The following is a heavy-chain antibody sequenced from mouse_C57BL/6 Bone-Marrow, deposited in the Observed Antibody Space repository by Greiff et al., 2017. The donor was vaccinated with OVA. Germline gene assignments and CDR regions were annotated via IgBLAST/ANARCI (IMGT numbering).Heavy chain of an antibody. V-gene: IGHV5-12*01. CDR2: ISNGGGST. Sequence: DVQLVESGGGLVQPGGSLKLSCAASGFTFSDYYMYWVRQTPEKRLEWVAYISNGGGSTYYPDTVKGRFTISRDNAKNTLYLQMSRLKSEDTAMYYCARLDADYYAMDYWGQGTSVTVSS. CDR3: ARLDADYYAMDY. J-gene: IGHJ4*01. CDR1: GFTFSDYY.